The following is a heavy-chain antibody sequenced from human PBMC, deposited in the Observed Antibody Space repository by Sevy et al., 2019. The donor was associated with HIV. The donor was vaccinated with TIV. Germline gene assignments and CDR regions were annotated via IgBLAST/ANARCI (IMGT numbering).Heavy chain of an antibody. J-gene: IGHJ4*02. V-gene: IGHV1-18*01. D-gene: IGHD3-3*01. CDR1: GYTFTNYA. CDR3: VRGTTSYDFWTGGDY. CDR2: ISGFNCDT. Sequence: ASVKVSCKASGYTFTNYAISWVRQAPGQGLEWMGWISGFNCDTKNAEKFQGRFTMTTDTSTKTAYMDLRSLRSDDTAVYYCVRGTTSYDFWTGGDYWGQGTLVTVSS.